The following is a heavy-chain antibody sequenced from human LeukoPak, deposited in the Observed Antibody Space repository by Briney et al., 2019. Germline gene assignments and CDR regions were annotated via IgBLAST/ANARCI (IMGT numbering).Heavy chain of an antibody. CDR1: GFTFSSYS. V-gene: IGHV3-21*01. J-gene: IGHJ3*02. CDR2: ISSSSSYI. D-gene: IGHD5-18*01. CDR3: AREMDTAMVKAFDI. Sequence: GGSLRLSCAASGFTFSSYSMNCVRQAPGKGLEWVSSISSSSSYIYYADSVKGRFTISRDNAKNSLYLQMNSLRAEDTAVYYCAREMDTAMVKAFDIWGQGTMVTVSS.